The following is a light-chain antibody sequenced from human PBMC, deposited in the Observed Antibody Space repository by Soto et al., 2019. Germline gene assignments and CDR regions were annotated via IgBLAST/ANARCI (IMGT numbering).Light chain of an antibody. V-gene: IGLV3-1*01. CDR2: QDS. CDR3: QAWDSWDVV. Sequence: SYELTQPPSVSVSPGQTASITCSGDKLGDKYACWYQQKPGQSPVLVIYQDSKRPSGIPERFSGSNSGNTATLTISGTQAMDEADYYCQAWDSWDVVFGGGTKLTVL. CDR1: KLGDKY. J-gene: IGLJ2*01.